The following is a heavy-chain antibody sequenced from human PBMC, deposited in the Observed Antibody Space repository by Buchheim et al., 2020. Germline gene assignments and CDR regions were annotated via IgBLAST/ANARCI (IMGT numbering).Heavy chain of an antibody. D-gene: IGHD3-9*01. CDR1: GFTFSSYA. CDR2: ISYDGSNK. Sequence: QVQLVESGGGVVQPGRSLRLSCAASGFTFSSYAMHWVRQAPGKGLEWVAVISYDGSNKYYADSVKGRFIISRDNSKNTLYLQMNSLRAEDTAVYYCARSPGYYDILTGYLYYGMDFWGQGTT. V-gene: IGHV3-30*04. J-gene: IGHJ6*02. CDR3: ARSPGYYDILTGYLYYGMDF.